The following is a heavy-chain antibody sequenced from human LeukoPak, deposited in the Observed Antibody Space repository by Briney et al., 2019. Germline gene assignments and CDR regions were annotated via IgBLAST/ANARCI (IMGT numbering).Heavy chain of an antibody. CDR1: GYTFTSYY. CDR2: INPSGGST. Sequence: ASVKVSCKASGYTFTSYYMHWVRQAPGQGLEWTGIINPSGGSTSYAQKFQGRVNMTRDMSTSTVYMELSSLRSEDTAVYYCARGGRNDYVSNAEYFQHWGQGTLVTVSS. J-gene: IGHJ1*01. D-gene: IGHD3-16*01. V-gene: IGHV1-46*01. CDR3: ARGGRNDYVSNAEYFQH.